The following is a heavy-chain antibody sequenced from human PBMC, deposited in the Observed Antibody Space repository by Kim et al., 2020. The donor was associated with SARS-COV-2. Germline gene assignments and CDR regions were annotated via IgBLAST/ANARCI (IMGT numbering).Heavy chain of an antibody. D-gene: IGHD3-22*01. CDR2: ISSSGSTI. CDR3: ARAGGIGYYYDSSGYFDY. J-gene: IGHJ4*02. CDR1: GFTFSSYE. Sequence: GGSLRLSCAASGFTFSSYEMNWVRQAPGKGLEWVSYISSSGSTIYYADSVKGRFTISRDNAKNSLYLQMNSLRAEDTAVYYCARAGGIGYYYDSSGYFDYWGQGTLVTVSS. V-gene: IGHV3-48*03.